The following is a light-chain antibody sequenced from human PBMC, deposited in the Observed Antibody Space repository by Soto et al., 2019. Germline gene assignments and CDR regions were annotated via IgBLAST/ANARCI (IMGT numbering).Light chain of an antibody. CDR3: SSYSSSSTLXYV. V-gene: IGLV2-14*01. CDR2: DVS. J-gene: IGLJ6*01. Sequence: QSALTQPASVSGSPGQSITISCTGTSSDVGGYNYVSWYQQHTGKAPKLMIYDVSNRPSGVSNRFSGSKSGNTASLAISGVQAEYESENYCSSYSSSSTLXYVXXXGTKVXXL. CDR1: SSDVGGYNY.